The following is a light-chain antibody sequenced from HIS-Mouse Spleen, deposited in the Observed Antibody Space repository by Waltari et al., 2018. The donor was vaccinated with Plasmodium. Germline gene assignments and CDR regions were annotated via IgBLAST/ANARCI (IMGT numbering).Light chain of an antibody. CDR2: AAS. J-gene: IGKJ2*01. V-gene: IGKV1-6*01. CDR1: KGIRND. CDR3: LQDYNYPYT. Sequence: AIQMTQSPSSLSASVGDRVTITCRASKGIRNDLGWYQQKPGKDPKLLISAASSLQSGVPSRFRGSGSGTDFTLTISSLQPEDFATYYCLQDYNYPYTFGQGTKLEIK.